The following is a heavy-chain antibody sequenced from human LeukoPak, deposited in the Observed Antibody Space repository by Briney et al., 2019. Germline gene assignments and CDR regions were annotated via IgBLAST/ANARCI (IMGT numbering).Heavy chain of an antibody. V-gene: IGHV1-46*03. J-gene: IGHJ4*02. CDR3: ACSSGWAYYFDY. Sequence: ASVKVSCTASGYTFTSYYMHWVRQAPGQGLEWMGIVNPSGGSTSYAQKFQGRVTITADESTSTAYMELSSLRSEDTAVYYCACSSGWAYYFDYWGQGTLVTVSS. CDR1: GYTFTSYY. D-gene: IGHD6-19*01. CDR2: VNPSGGST.